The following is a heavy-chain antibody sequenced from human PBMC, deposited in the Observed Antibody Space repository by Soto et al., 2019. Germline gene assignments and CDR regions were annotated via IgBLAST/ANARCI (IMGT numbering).Heavy chain of an antibody. CDR1: GGSIGSSSYY. CDR3: ARMPIVVVSTAPNALDAFDI. CDR2: VYYSGSN. D-gene: IGHD2-2*01. Sequence: QLQLQESGPRLVKPSETLSLICSVSGGSIGSSSYYWGWIRQPPGRGLEFIGHVYYSGSNFYNPSLKSRLTISVDISKNQFSLRLTSVTAADTAMYYCARMPIVVVSTAPNALDAFDIWGQGTMVTVSS. V-gene: IGHV4-39*01. J-gene: IGHJ3*02.